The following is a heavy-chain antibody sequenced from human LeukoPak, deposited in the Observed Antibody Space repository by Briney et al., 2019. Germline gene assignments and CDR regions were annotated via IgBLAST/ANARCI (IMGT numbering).Heavy chain of an antibody. CDR3: AKGWRGYSGYSVGDY. Sequence: GRSLRLSCAASGFTFSSYGMPWVRQAPGKGLEWVAVISYDGSNKYYADSVKGRFTISRDNSKNTLYLQMNSLRAEDTAVYYCAKGWRGYSGYSVGDYWGQGTLVTVSS. V-gene: IGHV3-30*18. J-gene: IGHJ4*02. CDR2: ISYDGSNK. D-gene: IGHD5-12*01. CDR1: GFTFSSYG.